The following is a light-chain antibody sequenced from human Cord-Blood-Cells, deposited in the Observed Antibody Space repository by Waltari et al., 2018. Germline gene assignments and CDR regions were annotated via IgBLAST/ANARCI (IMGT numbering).Light chain of an antibody. Sequence: QSALTQPASVSGSPGQSITISCTGTSSDVGGYNYVSWYQQHPGKAPKLMIYEVSKRPSVVSNRFSGSKSGNTACLTISGLHAEDEADYYCSSYTSSSTLYVFGTGTKVTVL. CDR2: EVS. CDR3: SSYTSSSTLYV. V-gene: IGLV2-14*01. J-gene: IGLJ1*01. CDR1: SSDVGGYNY.